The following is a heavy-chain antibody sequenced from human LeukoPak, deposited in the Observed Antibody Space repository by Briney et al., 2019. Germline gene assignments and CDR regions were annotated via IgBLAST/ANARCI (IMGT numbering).Heavy chain of an antibody. Sequence: PGGSLRLSCAASGLTFSSYAMNWVRQAPGKGLEWVSSISHSGYDIYYADSVKGRFTISRDNAKNSLSLQMNNLRTDGTAVYYCANHLACGSTTCPSFDHWGQGTLVTVSS. V-gene: IGHV3-21*01. CDR3: ANHLACGSTTCPSFDH. CDR1: GLTFSSYA. CDR2: ISHSGYDI. J-gene: IGHJ4*02. D-gene: IGHD2-2*01.